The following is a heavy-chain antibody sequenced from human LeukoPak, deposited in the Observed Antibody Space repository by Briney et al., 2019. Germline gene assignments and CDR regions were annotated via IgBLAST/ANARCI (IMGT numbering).Heavy chain of an antibody. CDR3: ARDPYSGLAAFDI. D-gene: IGHD4-23*01. J-gene: IGHJ3*02. Sequence: SETLSLTCTVSGYSLSRGYYCGWIRRPPGKGLEWIGSLHHSGSTYYNPSLKSRVTKSLDTSKNQFSLKLSSVTAADTAVYYCARDPYSGLAAFDIWGQGTMVTVSS. CDR2: LHHSGST. CDR1: GYSLSRGYY. V-gene: IGHV4-38-2*02.